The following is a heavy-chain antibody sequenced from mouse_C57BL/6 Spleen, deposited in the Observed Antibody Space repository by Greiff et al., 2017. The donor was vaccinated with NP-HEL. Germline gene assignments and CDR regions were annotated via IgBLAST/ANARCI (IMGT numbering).Heavy chain of an antibody. V-gene: IGHV3-6*01. CDR1: GYSITSGYY. Sequence: EVQLQESGPGLVKPSQSLSLTCSVTGYSITSGYYWNWIRQFPGNKLEWMGYISYDGSNNYNPSLKNRISITRDTSKNQFFLKLNSVTTEDTATYYCAREGDDGYYFAYWGQGTLVTVSA. CDR3: AREGDDGYYFAY. D-gene: IGHD2-3*01. J-gene: IGHJ3*01. CDR2: ISYDGSN.